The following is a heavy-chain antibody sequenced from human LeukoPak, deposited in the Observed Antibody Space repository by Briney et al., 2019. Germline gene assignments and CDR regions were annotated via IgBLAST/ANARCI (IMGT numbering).Heavy chain of an antibody. J-gene: IGHJ6*02. D-gene: IGHD6-13*01. CDR3: ANTLGGAAAGRYYYGMDV. CDR2: ISSSSSYM. V-gene: IGHV3-21*01. CDR1: GFTFRNYG. Sequence: GGSLRLSCAASGFTFRNYGMHWVRQAPGKGLEWVSCISSSSSYMYYADSVKGRFTISRDNAKNSLYLQMNSLRAEDTAVYYCANTLGGAAAGRYYYGMDVWGQGTTVTVSS.